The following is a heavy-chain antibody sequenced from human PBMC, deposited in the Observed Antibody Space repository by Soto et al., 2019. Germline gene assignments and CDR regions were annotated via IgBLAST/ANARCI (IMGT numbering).Heavy chain of an antibody. D-gene: IGHD3-10*02. CDR3: ARNMDYYYGRGSGNGHGV. CDR2: INPKFGDT. CDR1: GYTFTAYY. V-gene: IGHV1-2*02. Sequence: QVPLVQSGAEVKEPGDSVRVSCEASGYTFTAYYIPWVRQAPGQGLEWMGWINPKFGDTTYAQDFQGRVSMTRDMSISTVYMELSSLTSDDTAIYYCARNMDYYYGRGSGNGHGVWGQGTTVTVFS. J-gene: IGHJ6*02.